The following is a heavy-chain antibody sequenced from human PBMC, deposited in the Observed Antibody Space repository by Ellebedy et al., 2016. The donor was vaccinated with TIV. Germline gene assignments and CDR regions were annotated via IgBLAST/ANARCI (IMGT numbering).Heavy chain of an antibody. V-gene: IGHV3-23*01. Sequence: GESLKISXAASGFTFSSYAMSWVRQAPGKGLEWVSAISGSGGSTYYADSVKGRFTISRDNTKNTLYLQMNSLRAEDTAVYYCAKESGSGGYYGYYYGMDVWGQGTTVTVSS. CDR1: GFTFSSYA. CDR3: AKESGSGGYYGYYYGMDV. CDR2: ISGSGGST. J-gene: IGHJ6*02. D-gene: IGHD3-10*01.